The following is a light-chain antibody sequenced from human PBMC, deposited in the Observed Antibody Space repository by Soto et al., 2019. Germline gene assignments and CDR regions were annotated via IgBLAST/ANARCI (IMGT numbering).Light chain of an antibody. J-gene: IGLJ1*01. V-gene: IGLV2-11*01. CDR2: DVS. CDR1: SSDVGGYNY. CDR3: CSYAGSYTPLYV. Sequence: LTQPRSVSGSPGQSVTISCTGTSSDVGGYNYVSWYQQHPGKAPKLMIYDVSKRPSGVPDRFSGSKSGNTASLTISGLQAEDEADYYCCSYAGSYTPLYVFGTGTKVTVL.